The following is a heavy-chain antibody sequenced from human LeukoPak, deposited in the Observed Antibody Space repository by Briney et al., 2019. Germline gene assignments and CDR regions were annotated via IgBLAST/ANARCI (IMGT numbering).Heavy chain of an antibody. J-gene: IGHJ4*02. CDR2: INPNSGGT. V-gene: IGHV1-2*02. CDR3: ARALEYGDYVGGY. Sequence: ASVKVSCXASGYTFTGYYMHWVRQAPGQGLEWMGWINPNSGGTNYAQKFQVRVTMTRDTSISTAYMELSSLRSEDTAVYYCARALEYGDYVGGYWGQGTLVTVSS. D-gene: IGHD4-17*01. CDR1: GYTFTGYY.